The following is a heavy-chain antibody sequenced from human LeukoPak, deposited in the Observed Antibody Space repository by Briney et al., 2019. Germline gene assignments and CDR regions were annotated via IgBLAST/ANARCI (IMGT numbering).Heavy chain of an antibody. Sequence: SETLSLNCTVSGGSMTGSHWTWIRQPPGKGLEYIGYVYNSGTTFYNPSLKSRVTISADTSKKHFSLRLTSVTAADTAIYYCARGAGGYRFDPWGLGTLVTVSS. CDR3: ARGAGGYRFDP. CDR2: VYNSGTT. D-gene: IGHD1-1*01. V-gene: IGHV4-59*01. J-gene: IGHJ5*02. CDR1: GGSMTGSH.